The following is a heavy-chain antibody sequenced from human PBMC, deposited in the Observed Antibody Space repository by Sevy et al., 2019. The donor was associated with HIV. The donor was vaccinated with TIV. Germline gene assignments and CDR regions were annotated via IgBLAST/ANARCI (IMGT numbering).Heavy chain of an antibody. V-gene: IGHV1-2*02. D-gene: IGHD5-18*01. CDR2: INPNSGGT. J-gene: IGHJ4*01. CDR3: ARVEYSYGYLDY. Sequence: ASVKVSCKASGYTFTGYYMHWVRQAPGQGLEWMGWINPNSGGTNYAQKFQGRVTMTRDTSISTAYMELSRLRSDDTAVYYCARVEYSYGYLDYWGHGTLVTVSS. CDR1: GYTFTGYY.